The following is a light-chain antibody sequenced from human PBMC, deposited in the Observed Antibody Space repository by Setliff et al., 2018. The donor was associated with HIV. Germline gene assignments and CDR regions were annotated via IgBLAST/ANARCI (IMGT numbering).Light chain of an antibody. CDR3: AAWDDSLNGRV. Sequence: VLTQPPSASGTPGQRVTISCSGSSSNIGSNTVNWYQQLPGTAPKLLIYSNNQRPSGVPDRFSGSKSGTSASLATSGLQSEDEADYYCAAWDDSLNGRVFGTGTKVTV. CDR1: SSNIGSNT. CDR2: SNN. J-gene: IGLJ1*01. V-gene: IGLV1-44*01.